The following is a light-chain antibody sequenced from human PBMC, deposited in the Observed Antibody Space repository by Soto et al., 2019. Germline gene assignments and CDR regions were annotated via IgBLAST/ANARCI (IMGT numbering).Light chain of an antibody. V-gene: IGKV1-5*03. J-gene: IGKJ1*01. Sequence: DIPMTQSPSTLSASVGDRVTITCRASQSISSWLAWYQQKPGKAPKLLIYKASSLESGVTSRFSGSGSGTEFTLTISSLQPDDFATYCCQQYNSYRRTFGQGTKVEIK. CDR1: QSISSW. CDR2: KAS. CDR3: QQYNSYRRT.